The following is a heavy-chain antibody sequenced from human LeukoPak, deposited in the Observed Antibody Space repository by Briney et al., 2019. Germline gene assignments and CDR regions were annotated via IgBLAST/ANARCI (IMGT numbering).Heavy chain of an antibody. V-gene: IGHV4-39*07. Sequence: SETLSLTCTVSGGSISSSSYYWGWIRQPPGKGLEWIGSIYYSGSTYYNPSLKSRVTISVDTSKNQFSLKLSSVTAADTAAYYCATTYYYDSSGYYPGAFDIWGQGTMVTVSS. J-gene: IGHJ3*02. CDR3: ATTYYYDSSGYYPGAFDI. CDR2: IYYSGST. D-gene: IGHD3-22*01. CDR1: GGSISSSSYY.